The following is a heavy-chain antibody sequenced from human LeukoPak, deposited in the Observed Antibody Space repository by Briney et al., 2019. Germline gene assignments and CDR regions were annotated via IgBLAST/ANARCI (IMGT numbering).Heavy chain of an antibody. Sequence: PSETLSLTCTVSGGSISSYYWSWIRQPPGKGLEWIGYIYYSGSTNYNPSLKSRVTISVDTSKNQFSLKLSSVTAADTAVYYCARGTGYSYVMDYYYYMDVWGKGTTVTVSS. J-gene: IGHJ6*03. CDR1: GGSISSYY. CDR3: ARGTGYSYVMDYYYYMDV. D-gene: IGHD5-18*01. CDR2: IYYSGST. V-gene: IGHV4-59*01.